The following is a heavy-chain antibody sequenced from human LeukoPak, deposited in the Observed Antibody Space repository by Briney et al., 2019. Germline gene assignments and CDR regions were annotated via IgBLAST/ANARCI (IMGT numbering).Heavy chain of an antibody. D-gene: IGHD1-26*01. CDR1: GYTFIGYS. Sequence: ASVKVSCTASGYTFIGYSIYWVRQAPGQGLEWMGRIDPDSGGTDYAQKFQDRVTVTSDTSINTVYMELSRLRSDDTAVYYCARDKSIGWERYPPDYWGQGTLVTVSS. V-gene: IGHV1-2*02. CDR3: ARDKSIGWERYPPDY. J-gene: IGHJ4*02. CDR2: IDPDSGGT.